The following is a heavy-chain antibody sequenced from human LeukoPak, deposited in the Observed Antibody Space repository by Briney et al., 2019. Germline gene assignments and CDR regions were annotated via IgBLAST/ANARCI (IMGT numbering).Heavy chain of an antibody. CDR2: ISSSSGYI. V-gene: IGHV3-21*04. D-gene: IGHD6-19*01. J-gene: IGHJ6*02. CDR1: GFTFSSYS. Sequence: PGGSLRLSCAASGFTFSSYSMNWVRQAPGKGLEWVSSISSSSGYIYYADSVKGRFTISRDNAQNSLYLQMNSLRAEDTAVYYCARGDSSGWYGGYYYYYGMDVWGQGTTVTVSS. CDR3: ARGDSSGWYGGYYYYYGMDV.